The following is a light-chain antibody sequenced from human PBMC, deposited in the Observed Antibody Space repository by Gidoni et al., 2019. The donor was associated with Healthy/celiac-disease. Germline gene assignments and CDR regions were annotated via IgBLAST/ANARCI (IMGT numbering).Light chain of an antibody. CDR1: QSLLHSNGYHY. Sequence: DIVMTQSPLSLPVTPGEPASISCRSSQSLLHSNGYHYLDWYLQKPGHSPQLLIYLGSNRASGVPYRLSGSGSGTDFTLKISRVDAVDVVVYYCMKALQTPLTFGGGTKVEIK. CDR3: MKALQTPLT. J-gene: IGKJ4*01. V-gene: IGKV2-28*01. CDR2: LGS.